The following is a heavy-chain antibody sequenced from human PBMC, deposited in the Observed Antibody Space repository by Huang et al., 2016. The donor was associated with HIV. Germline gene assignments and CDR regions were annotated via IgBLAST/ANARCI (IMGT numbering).Heavy chain of an antibody. CDR2: FYYSGDA. D-gene: IGHD2-2*01. J-gene: IGHJ3*02. V-gene: IGHV4-39*01. CDR3: ASGEYGKNAYDI. CDR1: GGSITSSNHY. Sequence: QLHLQQSGPGLVRPSETLSLICTVSGGSITSSNHYWGWIRQTPGKGLEWIGNFYYSGDAHYTPSLKNRVSISIDTSKSQFSLRLSSVIATDTAVYYCASGEYGKNAYDIWGQGTVVTVSA.